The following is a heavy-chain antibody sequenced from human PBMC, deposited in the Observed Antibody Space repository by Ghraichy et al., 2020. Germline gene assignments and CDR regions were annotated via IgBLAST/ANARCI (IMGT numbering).Heavy chain of an antibody. V-gene: IGHV1-18*04. J-gene: IGHJ6*02. CDR3: ARDRVGEGYCSSTSCLYYYYGMDV. Sequence: ASVKVSCKASGYTFTSYGISWVRQAPGQGLEWMGWISAYNGNTNYAQKPQGRVTMTTDTSTSTAYMELRSLRSDDTAVYYWARDRVGEGYCSSTSCLYYYYGMDVWGQGTTFTVSS. CDR2: ISAYNGNT. CDR1: GYTFTSYG. D-gene: IGHD2-2*01.